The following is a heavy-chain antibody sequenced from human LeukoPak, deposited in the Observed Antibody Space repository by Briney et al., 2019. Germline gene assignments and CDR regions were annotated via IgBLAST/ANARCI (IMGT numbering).Heavy chain of an antibody. D-gene: IGHD5/OR15-5a*01. CDR3: ARGGLRSYYFDY. CDR1: GFTFSSYN. CDR2: ISSSSSYI. Sequence: GGSLRLSCAASGFTFSSYNINWVRQAPGKGLEWVSSISSSSSYIYYADSVKGRFTISRDSAKNSLYLQMNSLRAEDTAVYYCARGGLRSYYFDYWGQGTLVTVSS. J-gene: IGHJ4*02. V-gene: IGHV3-21*01.